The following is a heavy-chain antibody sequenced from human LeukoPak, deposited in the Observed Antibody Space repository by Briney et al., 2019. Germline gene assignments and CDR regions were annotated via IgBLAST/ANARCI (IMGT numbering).Heavy chain of an antibody. CDR1: GFTFSSYG. D-gene: IGHD6-13*01. V-gene: IGHV3-23*01. Sequence: GGSLRLSCAAPGFTFSSYGMSWVRQAPGKGLEWVSAISGSGGSTYYADSVKGRFTISRDNSKNTLYLQMNSLRAEDTAVYYCAKDEGSSGIAAAGTFDYWGQGTLVTVSS. CDR2: ISGSGGST. J-gene: IGHJ4*02. CDR3: AKDEGSSGIAAAGTFDY.